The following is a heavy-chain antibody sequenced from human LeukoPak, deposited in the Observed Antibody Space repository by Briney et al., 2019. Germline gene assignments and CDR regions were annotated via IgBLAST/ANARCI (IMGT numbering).Heavy chain of an antibody. Sequence: IRQSPXXXLEWIGHIYYSGSTNYNPSLKSRVTISVDTPKNQFSLKLSSVTAADTAVYYCARGRFLGWYFDLWGRATLVTVSS. D-gene: IGHD3-3*01. CDR3: ARGRFLGWYFDL. V-gene: IGHV4-59*09. J-gene: IGHJ2*01. CDR2: IYYSGST.